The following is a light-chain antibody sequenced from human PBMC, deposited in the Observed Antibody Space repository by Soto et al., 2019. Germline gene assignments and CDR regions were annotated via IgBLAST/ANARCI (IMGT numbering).Light chain of an antibody. CDR2: DVS. CDR3: SSYTSSSTTV. J-gene: IGLJ1*01. CDR1: SSDVGGYNY. Sequence: QSALTQPASVSGSPGQSITISCTGTSSDVGGYNYVSWYQQHPGKAPKLMIYDVSNRPSGVSNRFSGSKSGNTASLTISGLQAEDEADYYSSSYTSSSTTVFGPGTKLTVL. V-gene: IGLV2-14*01.